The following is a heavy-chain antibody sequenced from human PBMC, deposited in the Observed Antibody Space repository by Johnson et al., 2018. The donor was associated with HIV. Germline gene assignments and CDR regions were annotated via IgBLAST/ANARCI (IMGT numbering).Heavy chain of an antibody. J-gene: IGHJ3*02. CDR3: ARIAAAAIDAFDI. V-gene: IGHV3-11*04. Sequence: QVQLVESGGGLVKPGGSLRLSCAASGFTFSDYYMSWIRQAPGKGLEWVSYISSDGTTIYDADSVKGRFTISRDNAKNSLYLQMNSLRAEDTAVYYCARIAAAAIDAFDIWGQGTLVTVSS. D-gene: IGHD6-13*01. CDR1: GFTFSDYY. CDR2: ISSDGTTI.